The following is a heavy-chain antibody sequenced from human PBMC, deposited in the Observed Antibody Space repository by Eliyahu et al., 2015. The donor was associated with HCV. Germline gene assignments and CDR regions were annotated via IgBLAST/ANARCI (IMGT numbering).Heavy chain of an antibody. CDR1: GYTFTGHY. V-gene: IGHV1-2*02. CDR3: AREAAAGTRWFDP. D-gene: IGHD6-13*01. Sequence: QVQLVQSGAEVKKPGSSVKVSCKVSGYTFTGHYMHWLRQAPGQGPEWMGWINPKSGDTKYAQKFQGRVDMTRETSISTAHMELSSLTSDDTAVYYCAREAAAGTRWFDPWGPGTLV. CDR2: INPKSGDT. J-gene: IGHJ5*02.